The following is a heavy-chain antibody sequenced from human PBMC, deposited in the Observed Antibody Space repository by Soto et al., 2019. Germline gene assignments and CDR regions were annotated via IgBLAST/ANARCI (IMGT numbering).Heavy chain of an antibody. CDR2: INAGNGNT. D-gene: IGHD6-19*01. CDR3: ARGVAGPLHWFDP. J-gene: IGHJ5*02. Sequence: GASVKVSCKASGFTFTSYAMHWVRQAPGQRLEWMGWINAGNGNTKYSQKFQGRVTITRDTSASTAYMELSSLRSEDTAVYYCARGVAGPLHWFDPRGQGTLVTVSS. CDR1: GFTFTSYA. V-gene: IGHV1-3*01.